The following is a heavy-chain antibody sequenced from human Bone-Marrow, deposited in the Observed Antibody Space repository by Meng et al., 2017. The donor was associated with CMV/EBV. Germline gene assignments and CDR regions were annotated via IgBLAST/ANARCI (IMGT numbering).Heavy chain of an antibody. J-gene: IGHJ4*02. Sequence: GEYLKISCAASGFTFSSYSMNWVRQAPGKGLEWVSCISSSSSYIYYADSVKGRFTNSRDNAKNSLYLQMNSLRAEDTAVYYCARDFKEYCSSTSCAKTFDYWGQGTLVTVSS. CDR3: ARDFKEYCSSTSCAKTFDY. CDR1: GFTFSSYS. CDR2: ISSSSSYI. V-gene: IGHV3-21*01. D-gene: IGHD2-2*01.